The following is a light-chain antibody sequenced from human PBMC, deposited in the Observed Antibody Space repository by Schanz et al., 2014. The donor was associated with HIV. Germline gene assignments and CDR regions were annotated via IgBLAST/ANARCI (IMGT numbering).Light chain of an antibody. J-gene: IGKJ1*01. CDR2: GAS. CDR1: QSVSSY. V-gene: IGKV3-20*01. CDR3: QHYGTSRT. Sequence: EIVMTQSPATLSLSPGERATLSCRASQSVSSYLAWYQQTPGQAPRLLIYGASTRATGIPDRFSGSGSGTDFTLTISRLEPEDFAVYYCQHYGTSRTFGQGTKVEI.